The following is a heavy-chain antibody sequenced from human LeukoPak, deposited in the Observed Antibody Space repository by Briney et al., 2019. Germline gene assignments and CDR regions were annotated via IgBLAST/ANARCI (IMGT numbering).Heavy chain of an antibody. J-gene: IGHJ4*02. CDR3: ARGRGGNSGDS. CDR1: GGSFSGYY. CDR2: INHSGST. Sequence: SETLSLTCAFYGGSFSGYYWTWIRQPPGKGLEWIGEINHSGSTNFNPSLRSRVTISLDTSKNQFSLTLRSLTAADTAVYYCARGRGGNSGDSWGQGTLVTVSS. D-gene: IGHD4-23*01. V-gene: IGHV4-34*01.